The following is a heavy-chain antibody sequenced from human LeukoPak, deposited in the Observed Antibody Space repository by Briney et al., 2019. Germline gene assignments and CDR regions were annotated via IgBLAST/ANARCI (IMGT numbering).Heavy chain of an antibody. CDR1: GFTVSSYW. J-gene: IGHJ6*03. V-gene: IGHV3-74*01. CDR3: TRFSMARGLKDYMDV. Sequence: GGSLRLSCAASGFTVSSYWMHWVRQAPGKGLVWVSRINSDGTTTNYADSVEGRFTISRDNAMNMLYLQMSSLRAEDTAVYYCTRFSMARGLKDYMDVWGEGTTVTVSS. CDR2: INSDGTTT. D-gene: IGHD3-10*01.